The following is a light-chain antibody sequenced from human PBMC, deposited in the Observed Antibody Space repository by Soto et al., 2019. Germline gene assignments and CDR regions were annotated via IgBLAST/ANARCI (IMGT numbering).Light chain of an antibody. J-gene: IGKJ1*01. V-gene: IGKV1-39*01. CDR3: QQYNSFIWT. Sequence: DIQMTQSPPSLSASVGDRVTITCRASQTIMKYLNWYQQKPGKAPNLLIVTASNLQSGVPSRFNGSRSGTDFTLTINSLQPEDSATYYCQQYNSFIWTFGRGTKV. CDR1: QTIMKY. CDR2: TAS.